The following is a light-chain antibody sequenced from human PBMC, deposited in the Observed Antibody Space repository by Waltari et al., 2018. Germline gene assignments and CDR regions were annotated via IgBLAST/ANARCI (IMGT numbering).Light chain of an antibody. CDR2: WAS. Sequence: DIMMTPSPAALAFSLRGGDTINCKSSHSLLSRSYSNNFLAWYQQKPGHSPKLLIHWASTRESGVPDRFSGSGSGTDFTLTISSLQGEDVAVYFCQQYYSTPPTFGQGTKVDIK. CDR1: HSLLSRSYSNNF. CDR3: QQYYSTPPT. J-gene: IGKJ1*01. V-gene: IGKV4-1*01.